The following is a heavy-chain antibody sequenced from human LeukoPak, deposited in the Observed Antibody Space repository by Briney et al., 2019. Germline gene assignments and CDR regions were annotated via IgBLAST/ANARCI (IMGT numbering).Heavy chain of an antibody. V-gene: IGHV3-23*01. Sequence: QPGGSLRLSCAASGFTFSSYAMSWVRQAPGKGREWVSAISGSGGSTYYADSVKGRFTISSDNSKNTLYLQMNSLRAEDTAVYYCAKGWLGTNTHFDYWGQGTLVTVSS. CDR3: AKGWLGTNTHFDY. CDR1: GFTFSSYA. J-gene: IGHJ4*02. CDR2: ISGSGGST. D-gene: IGHD3-10*01.